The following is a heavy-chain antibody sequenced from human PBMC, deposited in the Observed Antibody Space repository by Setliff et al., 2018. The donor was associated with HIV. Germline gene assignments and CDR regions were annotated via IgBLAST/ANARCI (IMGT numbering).Heavy chain of an antibody. Sequence: PSETLSLTCTVSGDSISSSAYYWGWVRQPPGKGLEWIGSIYYSGTAYYNPSLRSRVTILVDTSNNNFSLKLNSVTAADTAMYHCGRSMSQYDSSGYSVVDAFDIWGQGTMVTVSS. CDR2: IYYSGTA. D-gene: IGHD3-22*01. CDR3: GRSMSQYDSSGYSVVDAFDI. V-gene: IGHV4-39*07. CDR1: GDSISSSAYY. J-gene: IGHJ3*02.